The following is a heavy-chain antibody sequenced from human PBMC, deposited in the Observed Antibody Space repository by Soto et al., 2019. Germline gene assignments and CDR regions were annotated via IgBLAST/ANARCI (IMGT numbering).Heavy chain of an antibody. Sequence: PGGSLRLSCAASGFTFTNYVMNWVRQAPGKGLEWVSTIGGGGSPSYYADSVKGRFTIYRDNSKNTLYLQMNSLRVEDTAIYYYAKRLVTPGRDGMDVWGKGITVTVSS. V-gene: IGHV3-23*01. CDR2: IGGGGSPS. CDR1: GFTFTNYV. J-gene: IGHJ6*04. D-gene: IGHD4-4*01. CDR3: AKRLVTPGRDGMDV.